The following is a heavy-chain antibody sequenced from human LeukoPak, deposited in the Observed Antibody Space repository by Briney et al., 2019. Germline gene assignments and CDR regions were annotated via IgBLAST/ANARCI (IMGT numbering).Heavy chain of an antibody. Sequence: KPSETLSLTCAVYGGSFSDYYWSWIRQPPGKGLEWIGEINHSGSTNYKPSLKSRVTISVDTSKNQFSLKLPSVTAADTAVYYCASAATSGTYNFDSWGQGTLVAVSS. J-gene: IGHJ4*02. CDR3: ASAATSGTYNFDS. V-gene: IGHV4-34*01. D-gene: IGHD1-26*01. CDR2: INHSGST. CDR1: GGSFSDYY.